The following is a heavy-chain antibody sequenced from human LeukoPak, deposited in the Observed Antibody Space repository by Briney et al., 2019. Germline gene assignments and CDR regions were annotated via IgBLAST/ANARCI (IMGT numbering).Heavy chain of an antibody. Sequence: GGSLRLSCAGSGFTVSSSTMSWVRQAPGKGLEWVSNFYSDALDGITNYADSVKGRFTISRDNSQNTLYLQMNSLRFEDTATYYCAREIGGGHHYFEHWGQGTVVTVSS. CDR1: GFTVSSST. CDR2: FYSDALDGIT. CDR3: AREIGGGHHYFEH. D-gene: IGHD1-26*01. J-gene: IGHJ4*02. V-gene: IGHV3-53*01.